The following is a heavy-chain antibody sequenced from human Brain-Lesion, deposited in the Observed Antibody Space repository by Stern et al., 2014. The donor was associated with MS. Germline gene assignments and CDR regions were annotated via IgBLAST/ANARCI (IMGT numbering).Heavy chain of an antibody. CDR2: IYASVNT. J-gene: IGHJ4*02. D-gene: IGHD4-17*01. Sequence: QVQLQESGPGLVKPSQTLSLTCTVSGGPISSHSYYWSWIRQPAGKGLEWIGRIYASVNTNYNPSLKSRVSISVDTSKNQLSLRLSSVTASDTAVYYCARDYGDLEFDLWGQGTLVTVSS. V-gene: IGHV4-61*02. CDR3: ARDYGDLEFDL. CDR1: GGPISSHSYY.